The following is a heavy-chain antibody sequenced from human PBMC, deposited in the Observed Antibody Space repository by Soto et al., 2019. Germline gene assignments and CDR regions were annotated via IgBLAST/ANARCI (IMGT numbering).Heavy chain of an antibody. CDR3: AKGGRPPREPFMDV. V-gene: IGHV3-23*01. D-gene: IGHD1-1*01. J-gene: IGHJ6*02. CDR1: GFSFSGFTFSSYA. Sequence: PGGSLRLSCAASGFSFSGFTFSSYAMTWVRQAPGKGLEWVSTISGTGVSTYYADSVKGRFTISRDNSKDTLYMRINSLRAEDTAVYFCAKGGRPPREPFMDVWGQGTTVTVSS. CDR2: ISGTGVST.